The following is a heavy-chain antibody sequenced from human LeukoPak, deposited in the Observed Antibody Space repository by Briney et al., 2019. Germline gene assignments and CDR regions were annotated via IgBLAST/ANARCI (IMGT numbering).Heavy chain of an antibody. CDR3: AKVSVQLWSRWFDP. CDR1: GFTFSTYG. V-gene: IGHV3-33*06. CDR2: IWYGGSNT. D-gene: IGHD5-18*01. J-gene: IGHJ5*02. Sequence: GGSLRLSCAASGFTFSTYGMHWVRQAPGKGLEWVAVIWYGGSNTYYADSVKGRFTISRDNSKNTLYLQMNSLRAEDTAVYYCAKVSVQLWSRWFDPWGQGTLVTVSS.